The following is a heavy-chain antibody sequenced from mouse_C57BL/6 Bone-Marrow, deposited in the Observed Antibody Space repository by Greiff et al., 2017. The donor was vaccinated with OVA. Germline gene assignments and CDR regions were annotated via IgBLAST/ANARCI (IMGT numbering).Heavy chain of an antibody. D-gene: IGHD1-1*01. CDR1: GFTFSDYG. Sequence: EVKLMESGGGLVKPGGSLKLSCAASGFTFSDYGMHWVRQAPEKGLEWVAYISSGSSTIYYADTVKGRFTISRDNAKNTLFLQMTSLRSEDTAMYYCTRASPKLLLFAYWGQGTLVTVSA. CDR2: ISSGSSTI. CDR3: TRASPKLLLFAY. J-gene: IGHJ3*01. V-gene: IGHV5-17*01.